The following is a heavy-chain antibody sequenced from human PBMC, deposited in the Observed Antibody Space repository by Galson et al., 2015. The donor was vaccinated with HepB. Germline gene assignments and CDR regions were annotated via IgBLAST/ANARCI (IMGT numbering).Heavy chain of an antibody. CDR2: IRRKANGYAT. D-gene: IGHD3-22*01. Sequence: SLRLSCAASGFTFSDSAMPWVRQASGKGLEWVGRIRRKANGYATAYAASVKGRFTIPSDDSKNTAYLQMTSLKTEDTAVYYCTVYYYDSSGYYSAVLFADYWGQGTLVTVSS. CDR3: TVYYYDSSGYYSAVLFADY. CDR1: GFTFSDSA. V-gene: IGHV3-73*01. J-gene: IGHJ4*02.